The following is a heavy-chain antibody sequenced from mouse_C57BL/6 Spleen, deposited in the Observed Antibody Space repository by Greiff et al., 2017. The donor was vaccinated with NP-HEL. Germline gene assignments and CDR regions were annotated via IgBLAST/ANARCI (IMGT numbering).Heavy chain of an antibody. CDR3: ARDGYYGGFYFDY. V-gene: IGHV3-6*01. J-gene: IGHJ2*01. CDR1: GYSITSGYY. Sequence: DVQLQESGPGLVKPSQSLSLTCSVTGYSITSGYYWNWIRQFPGNKLEWMGYISYDGSNNYNPSLKNRISITRDTSKNQFFLKLSSVTTEDTATYYGARDGYYGGFYFDYWGQGTTLTVSS. CDR2: ISYDGSN. D-gene: IGHD2-3*01.